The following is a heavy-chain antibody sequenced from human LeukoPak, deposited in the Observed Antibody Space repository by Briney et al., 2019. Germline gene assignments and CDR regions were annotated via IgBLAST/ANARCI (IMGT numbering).Heavy chain of an antibody. D-gene: IGHD6-19*01. CDR1: GFTFSSYA. CDR3: AKMVHTEQWLVPFDY. V-gene: IGHV3-23*01. J-gene: IGHJ4*02. CDR2: ISGSGGST. Sequence: GGSLRLSCAASGFTFSSYAMSWVRQAPGKGLERVSTISGSGGSTYYADSVKGRFTISRDNSKNTLYLQMNSLRAEDTAVYYCAKMVHTEQWLVPFDYWGQGTLVTVSS.